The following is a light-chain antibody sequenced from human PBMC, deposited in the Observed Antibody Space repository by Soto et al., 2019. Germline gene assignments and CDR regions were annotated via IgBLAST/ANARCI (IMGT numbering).Light chain of an antibody. CDR2: GAS. CDR1: QSVSSN. Sequence: IVLTQSPGTLSLSPWETSTLACRASQSVSSNLAWYQQKPGQAPRLLIYGASSRATGIPDRFSGSGSGTDFTLTISRLEPEDFAVYYCQQYGSSWTFGQGTRLE. J-gene: IGKJ5*01. V-gene: IGKV3-20*01. CDR3: QQYGSSWT.